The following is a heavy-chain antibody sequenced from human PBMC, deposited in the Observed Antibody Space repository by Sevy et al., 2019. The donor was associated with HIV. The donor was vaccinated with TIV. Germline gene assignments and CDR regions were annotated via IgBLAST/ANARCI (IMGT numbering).Heavy chain of an antibody. CDR3: ARQVGQLRFFDWSPGYFDY. CDR2: IYYSGST. Sequence: SETLSLTCTVSGDSISSSTYYWGWIRQSHGKGLEWIGSIYYSGSTYYNPSLKSRVPICVDTSKNQFSLKLNSVTAADTAVYYCARQVGQLRFFDWSPGYFDYWGQGILVTVSS. J-gene: IGHJ4*02. CDR1: GDSISSSTYY. V-gene: IGHV4-39*01. D-gene: IGHD3-9*01.